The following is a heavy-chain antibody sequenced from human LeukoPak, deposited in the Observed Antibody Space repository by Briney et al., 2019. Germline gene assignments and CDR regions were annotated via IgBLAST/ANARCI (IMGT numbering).Heavy chain of an antibody. CDR3: AADYYDSSGYHSDY. CDR1: GFTFTSSA. CDR2: IVVGSGNT. D-gene: IGHD3-22*01. Sequence: GASVKVSCKASGFTFTSSAMQWVRQARGQRLEWIGWIVVGSGNTNYAQKFQERVTITRDMSTSTAYMELSSLRSEDTAVYCCAADYYDSSGYHSDYWGQGTLVTVSS. J-gene: IGHJ4*02. V-gene: IGHV1-58*02.